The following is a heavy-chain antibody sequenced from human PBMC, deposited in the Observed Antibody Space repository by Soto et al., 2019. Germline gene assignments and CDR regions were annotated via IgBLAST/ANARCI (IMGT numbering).Heavy chain of an antibody. CDR3: ARAYSLKLIVLIQVGYYGMDV. V-gene: IGHV1-8*01. D-gene: IGHD2-8*01. CDR1: GYTFTSYD. CDR2: MNPNSGNT. J-gene: IGHJ6*02. Sequence: ASVKVSCKASGYTFTSYDINWVRQATGQGLEWMGWMNPNSGNTGYAQKFQGRVTMTRNTPISTAYMELSSLRSEDTAVYYCARAYSLKLIVLIQVGYYGMDVWGQGTTVTVSS.